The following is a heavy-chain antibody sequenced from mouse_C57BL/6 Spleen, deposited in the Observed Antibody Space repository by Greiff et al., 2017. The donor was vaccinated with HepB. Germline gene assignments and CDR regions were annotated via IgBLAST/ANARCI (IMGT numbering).Heavy chain of an antibody. D-gene: IGHD1-1*01. CDR1: GYTFTDYE. J-gene: IGHJ4*01. V-gene: IGHV1-15*01. CDR3: TYGSSPLTVAMDY. CDR2: IDPETGGT. Sequence: VQLQQSGAELVRPGASVTLSCKASGYTFTDYEMHWVKQTPVHGLEWIGAIDPETGGTAYNQKFKGKAILTADKSSSTAYMELRSLTSADSAVYYCTYGSSPLTVAMDYWGQGTSVTVSS.